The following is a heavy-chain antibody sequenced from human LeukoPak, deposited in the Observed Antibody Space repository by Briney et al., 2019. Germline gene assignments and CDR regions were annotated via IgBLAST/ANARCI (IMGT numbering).Heavy chain of an antibody. V-gene: IGHV6-1*01. Sequence: SQTLSLTCAISGDSVSSHSAAWHWLRQSPSRGLEWLARTYQRSKWYNDYALSVKSRITINPDTSKNQFSLQLNSVTPEDTAVYYCAREDCSGGTCYGGFDCWGQGTLVTVSS. CDR3: AREDCSGGTCYGGFDC. CDR1: GDSVSSHSAA. CDR2: TYQRSKWYN. J-gene: IGHJ4*02. D-gene: IGHD2-15*01.